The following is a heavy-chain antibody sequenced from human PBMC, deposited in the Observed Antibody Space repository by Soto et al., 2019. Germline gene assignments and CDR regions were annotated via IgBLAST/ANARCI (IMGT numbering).Heavy chain of an antibody. J-gene: IGHJ4*01. CDR3: ARGGYYYENSGQNAYDY. D-gene: IGHD3-22*01. V-gene: IGHV4-4*07. Sequence: SETLSLTCTVSDDFISSYYWNWIRQPAGKGLEWIGRVSTNGATNYNPSLESRVTMSVDTSKNQFSLKLTSVTAADTAVYFCARGGYYYENSGQNAYDYWGQGILVTVSS. CDR2: VSTNGAT. CDR1: DDFISSYY.